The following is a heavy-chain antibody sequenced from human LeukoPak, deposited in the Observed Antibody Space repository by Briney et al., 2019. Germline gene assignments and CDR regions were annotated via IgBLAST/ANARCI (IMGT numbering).Heavy chain of an antibody. V-gene: IGHV4-39*07. CDR3: ARDPGGSYRHY. Sequence: SETLSLTCTVSGGSISSSSYYWGWIRQPPGKGLEWIGSIYYSGSTYYNPSLKSRVTISVDTSKNQFSLKLNSVTAADTAVYYCARDPGGSYRHYWGQGTLVTVSS. J-gene: IGHJ4*02. D-gene: IGHD1-26*01. CDR2: IYYSGST. CDR1: GGSISSSSYY.